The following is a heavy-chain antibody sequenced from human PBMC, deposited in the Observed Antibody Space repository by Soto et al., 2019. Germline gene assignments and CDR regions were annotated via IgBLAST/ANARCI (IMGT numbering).Heavy chain of an antibody. CDR1: GDTFTGYY. CDR2: INPNSGGT. V-gene: IGHV1-2*04. D-gene: IGHD3-10*01. J-gene: IGHJ3*02. CDR3: ARASIWFGELLYAFDI. Sequence: ASVEVCCKASGDTFTGYYMHWVRQAPGQGLEWMGWINPNSGGTNYAQKFQGWVTMTRDTSISTAYMELSRLRSDDTAVYYCARASIWFGELLYAFDIWGKGTMVTVSS.